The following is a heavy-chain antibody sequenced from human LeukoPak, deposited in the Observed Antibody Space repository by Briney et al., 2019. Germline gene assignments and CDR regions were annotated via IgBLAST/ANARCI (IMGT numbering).Heavy chain of an antibody. CDR2: VYGGDTT. CDR3: ARWGYCSGDRCPAGTDL. Sequence: PGGSLRLSCAVSGFSVRTNYMSWVRQAPGKGLEWASVVYGGDTTYYADSVKGRFTVSRDNAENTLYLQMNSLRSDDTAIYYCARWGYCSGDRCPAGTDLWGQGTTVTVSS. V-gene: IGHV3-53*01. D-gene: IGHD2-15*01. J-gene: IGHJ6*02. CDR1: GFSVRTNY.